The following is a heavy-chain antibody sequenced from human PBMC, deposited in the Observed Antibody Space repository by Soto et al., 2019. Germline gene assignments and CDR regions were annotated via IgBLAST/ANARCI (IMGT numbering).Heavy chain of an antibody. V-gene: IGHV3-30*02. J-gene: IGHJ4*02. CDR2: ISYDGSDI. CDR3: AIFRGAHPPLDH. D-gene: IGHD3-10*01. CDR1: GFIFSNYG. Sequence: PGGSLRLSCAGSGFIFSNYGMHWVRQAPGKGLEWVAFISYDGSDILYADSVKGRFTISRDNSKSTLFLHMNRPRAEDTAVYFCAIFRGAHPPLDHGGRGTLVTFSS.